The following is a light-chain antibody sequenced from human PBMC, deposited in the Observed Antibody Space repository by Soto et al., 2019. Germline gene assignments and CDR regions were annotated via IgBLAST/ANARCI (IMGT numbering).Light chain of an antibody. CDR2: GVS. Sequence: QSVLTQPASVSGAPGQSITISCTGISSDVGGYNYVSWYQQHPGKAPKLMIYGVSNRPSGVSNRVSGSKSGNTASLTISGLQAEDEADYYCSSYTSSSTWVFGGGTKLTVL. CDR1: SSDVGGYNY. V-gene: IGLV2-14*01. J-gene: IGLJ3*02. CDR3: SSYTSSSTWV.